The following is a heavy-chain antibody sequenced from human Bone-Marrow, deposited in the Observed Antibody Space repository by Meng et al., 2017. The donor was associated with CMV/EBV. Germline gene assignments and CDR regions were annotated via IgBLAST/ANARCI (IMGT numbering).Heavy chain of an antibody. CDR1: GFTFRNFG. Sequence: GESLKISCAASGFTFRNFGMHWVRQAPGKGLEWVAFIRFNGKNEYYADSVRGRFTISRDNSKNTVYLQMNSLRAEDTAVYYCAKDEGGEYYYDSSGLPGDWGQGTLVTVSS. V-gene: IGHV3-30*02. CDR3: AKDEGGEYYYDSSGLPGD. D-gene: IGHD3-22*01. J-gene: IGHJ4*02. CDR2: IRFNGKNE.